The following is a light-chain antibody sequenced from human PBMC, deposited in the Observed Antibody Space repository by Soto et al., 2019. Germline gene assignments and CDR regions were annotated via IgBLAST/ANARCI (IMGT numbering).Light chain of an antibody. CDR2: AAS. J-gene: IGKJ1*01. Sequence: DIQMTQSPSSLSASVGDRVTITCRASQSISSYLNWYQQKPGKAPKLLIYAASSLQSGVPSRFIGSCNATDFTLPISTLQPEDFETYYCQHRKTFGQGTKVEIK. CDR1: QSISSY. V-gene: IGKV1-39*01. CDR3: QHRKT.